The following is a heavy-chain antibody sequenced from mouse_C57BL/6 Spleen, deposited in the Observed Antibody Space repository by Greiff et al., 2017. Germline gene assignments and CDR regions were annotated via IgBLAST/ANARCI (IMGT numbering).Heavy chain of an antibody. CDR1: GYTFTSYW. D-gene: IGHD1-3*01. Sequence: VQLQQPGAELVKPGASVKLSCKASGYTFTSYWMHWVKQRPGRGLEWIGRIGPNSGGTKYNEKFKGKATLTVDKSSSTAYMQLSSLTSEDSAVYCCERSGYNTLVPLDYWGQGTTLTVSS. CDR2: IGPNSGGT. CDR3: ERSGYNTLVPLDY. V-gene: IGHV1-72*01. J-gene: IGHJ2*01.